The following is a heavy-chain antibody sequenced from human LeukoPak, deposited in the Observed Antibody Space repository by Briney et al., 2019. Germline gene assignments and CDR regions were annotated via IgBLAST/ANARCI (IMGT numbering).Heavy chain of an antibody. CDR2: VSVSGRS. J-gene: IGHJ4*02. V-gene: IGHV4-4*02. D-gene: IGHD2-21*01. Sequence: PSGTLSLTCGVSGGSISTTNFWSWVRQTPGQGPEWSGEVSVSGRSDYNPSLRGRGTMPLDNAKKHLSLKLISVTAADPAVYYCTRENVAFSPFGYWGQRTLVPV. CDR1: GGSISTTNF. CDR3: TRENVAFSPFGY.